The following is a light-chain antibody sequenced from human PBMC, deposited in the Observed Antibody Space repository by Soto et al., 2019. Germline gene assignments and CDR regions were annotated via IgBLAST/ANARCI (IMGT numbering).Light chain of an antibody. CDR2: TVS. Sequence: DVVMTQSPPSLPVTLGQPASISCRSSQSVVYSDGNAYLNWCQQRQGQSPRRLIYTVSNGGSGVPERFSGGGSGPDFTLKISRVKAEDFGTYYCKQGIYCPPTFGQGTKVEI. J-gene: IGKJ1*01. CDR1: QSVVYSDGNAY. V-gene: IGKV2-30*01. CDR3: KQGIYCPPT.